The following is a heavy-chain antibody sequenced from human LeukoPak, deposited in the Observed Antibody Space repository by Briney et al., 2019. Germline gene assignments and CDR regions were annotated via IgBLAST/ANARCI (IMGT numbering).Heavy chain of an antibody. J-gene: IGHJ4*02. CDR2: IKQDGSEI. CDR1: GFTFSNYW. Sequence: GGSLRLSCAASGFTFSNYWMTWVRQAPGEGLEWVAKIKQDGSEIYYVDSVTGRFTISRDNAKNSLFLQMNSLRAEDTAVYYCAKDSGTYAFDYWGQGTLVTVSS. D-gene: IGHD1-26*01. CDR3: AKDSGTYAFDY. V-gene: IGHV3-7*01.